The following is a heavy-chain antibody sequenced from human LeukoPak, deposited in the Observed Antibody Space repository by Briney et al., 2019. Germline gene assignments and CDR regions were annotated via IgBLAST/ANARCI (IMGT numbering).Heavy chain of an antibody. D-gene: IGHD5-18*01. CDR1: GFTFSSYA. J-gene: IGHJ5*02. Sequence: GGSLRLSCAASGFTFSSYALHWVRQAPGKGLEWVAVISYDGSNKYYADSVKGRFTISRDNAKNSLYLQMNSLRTEDTALYYCAKASRRGYTYDDWFDPWGQGTLVTVSS. CDR2: ISYDGSNK. CDR3: AKASRRGYTYDDWFDP. V-gene: IGHV3-30-3*01.